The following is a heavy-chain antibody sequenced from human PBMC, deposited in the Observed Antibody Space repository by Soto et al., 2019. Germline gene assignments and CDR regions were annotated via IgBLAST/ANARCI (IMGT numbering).Heavy chain of an antibody. Sequence: SVKVSCKASGFTFTSSAVQWVRQARGQRLEWIGWIVVGSGNTNYAQKFQERVTITRDMSTSTAYMELSSLRSEDTAVYYCAAAFPPADSSDPDYFDYSGQGTLVTAYS. CDR1: GFTFTSSA. CDR3: AAAFPPADSSDPDYFDY. J-gene: IGHJ4*02. V-gene: IGHV1-58*01. CDR2: IVVGSGNT. D-gene: IGHD3-22*01.